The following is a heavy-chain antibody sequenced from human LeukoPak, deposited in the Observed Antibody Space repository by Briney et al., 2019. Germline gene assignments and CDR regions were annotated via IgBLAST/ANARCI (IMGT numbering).Heavy chain of an antibody. CDR1: GYTFTNYY. CDR3: ARDVVGAIDY. V-gene: IGHV1-46*01. D-gene: IGHD1-26*01. J-gene: IGHJ4*02. CDR2: INPSGSST. Sequence: VASVKVSRKTSGYTFTNYYMHWVRQAPGQGLEWMGIINPSGSSTSYAQKFQGRVTLTRDTSTSTVYMELSSLRSEDTAVYYCARDVVGAIDYWGQGTLVTVSS.